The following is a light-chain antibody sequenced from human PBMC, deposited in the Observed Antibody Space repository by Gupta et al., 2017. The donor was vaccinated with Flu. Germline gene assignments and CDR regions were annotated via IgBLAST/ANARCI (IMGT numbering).Light chain of an antibody. J-gene: IGLJ3*02. CDR2: DNN. Sequence: QSVFTLPPSVSAAPGHKVTISFSGSSSNIGNNYVSWYQQRPGTAPKLLIYDNNKRPSGIPDRFSGSKSGTAATLGITGLQTGEEADYYCGTWDSSRSAWVFGGGTKLTVL. CDR1: SSNIGNNY. CDR3: GTWDSSRSAWV. V-gene: IGLV1-51*01.